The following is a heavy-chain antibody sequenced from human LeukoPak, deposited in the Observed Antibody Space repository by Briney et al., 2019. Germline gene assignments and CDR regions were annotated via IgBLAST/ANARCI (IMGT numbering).Heavy chain of an antibody. D-gene: IGHD2-2*01. CDR1: GFTFSSYS. Sequence: GGSLRLSCAASGFTFSSYSMNWVRQAPGKGLEWVSSIKGRFTISRDNAKNSLYLQMNSLRAEDTAVYYCARDPSYCSSTSCLYGGGYWGQGTLVTVSS. V-gene: IGHV3-21*01. CDR3: ARDPSYCSSTSCLYGGGY. J-gene: IGHJ4*02. CDR2: I.